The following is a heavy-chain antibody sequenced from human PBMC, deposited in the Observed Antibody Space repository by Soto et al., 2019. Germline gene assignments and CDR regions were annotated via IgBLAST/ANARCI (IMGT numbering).Heavy chain of an antibody. Sequence: GSLRLSCTASGFTFSSYWMHWVRQAPGKGLVWVSRINSDGSSTSYADSVKGRFTISRDNAKNTLYLQMNSLRAEDTAVYYCAREYSSSRYFDYWGQGTLVTVSS. J-gene: IGHJ4*02. CDR1: GFTFSSYW. V-gene: IGHV3-74*01. CDR2: INSDGSST. CDR3: AREYSSSRYFDY. D-gene: IGHD6-13*01.